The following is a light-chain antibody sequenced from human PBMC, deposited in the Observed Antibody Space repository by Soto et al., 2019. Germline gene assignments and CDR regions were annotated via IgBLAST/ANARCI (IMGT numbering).Light chain of an antibody. J-gene: IGKJ4*01. CDR1: QSIINY. V-gene: IGKV3-11*01. Sequence: IVLTQSPATLSSSLGERATLSCRASQSIINYLAWYQQKPGQAPRLLIYDTSSRATGIPARFSGSGSGTDFTLIISSLEPEDFAVYYCQQRANWPLTFGGGTKVDIK. CDR2: DTS. CDR3: QQRANWPLT.